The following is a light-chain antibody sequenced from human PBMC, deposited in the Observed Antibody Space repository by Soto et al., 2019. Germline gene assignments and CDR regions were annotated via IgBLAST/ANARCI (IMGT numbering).Light chain of an antibody. CDR2: GAS. CDR3: QHYNNWPRA. CDR1: QSVSSN. J-gene: IGKJ1*01. Sequence: EIVWTQSPATLSVSPGERATLSCRASQSVSSNLAWYQQKPGQAPRLLIYGASTRATGIPARFSGSGSGTEFTLTISSLQSEDFAVYYCQHYNNWPRAFGQGTKVEIK. V-gene: IGKV3-15*01.